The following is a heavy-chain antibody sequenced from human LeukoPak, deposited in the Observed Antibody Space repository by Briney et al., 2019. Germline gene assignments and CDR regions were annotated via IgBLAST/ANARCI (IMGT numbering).Heavy chain of an antibody. CDR3: ARADILTGYYGD. J-gene: IGHJ4*02. V-gene: IGHV3-66*01. Sequence: PGGSLRLSCAAFGFSVSSNYMSWVRQAPGKGLEWVSVVYSGSSTYYADSVKGRFTISRDNSKNTLYLEMNSLRAEDTAVYYCARADILTGYYGDWGQGTLVTVSS. CDR1: GFSVSSNY. D-gene: IGHD3-9*01. CDR2: VYSGSST.